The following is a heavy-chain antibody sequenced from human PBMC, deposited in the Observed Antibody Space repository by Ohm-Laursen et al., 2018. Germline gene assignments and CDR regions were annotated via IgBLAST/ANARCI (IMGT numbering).Heavy chain of an antibody. D-gene: IGHD6-19*01. J-gene: IGHJ4*01. CDR1: GFTFSSYG. CDR3: AKDREQWLVRGEAGFDY. V-gene: IGHV3-30*18. Sequence: SLRLSCTASGFTFSSYGMHWVRQAPGKGLEWVAVISYDGSNKYYADSVKGRFTISRDNSKNTLYLQMNSLRAEDTAVYYCAKDREQWLVRGEAGFDYWGHRTLVTVSS. CDR2: ISYDGSNK.